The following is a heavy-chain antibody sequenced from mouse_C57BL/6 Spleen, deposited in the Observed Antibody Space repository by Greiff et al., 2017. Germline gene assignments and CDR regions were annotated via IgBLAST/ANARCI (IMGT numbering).Heavy chain of an antibody. CDR1: GYTFTDYY. V-gene: IGHV1-26*01. CDR2: INPNNGGT. Sequence: EVQLQQSGPELVKPGASVKISCKASGYTFTDYYMNWVKQSHGKSLEWIGDINPNNGGTSYNQKFKGKATLTVDKSSSTAYMELRSLTSEDSAVYYCARLRYYFDYWGQGTTHTVSS. CDR3: ARLRYYFDY. J-gene: IGHJ2*01.